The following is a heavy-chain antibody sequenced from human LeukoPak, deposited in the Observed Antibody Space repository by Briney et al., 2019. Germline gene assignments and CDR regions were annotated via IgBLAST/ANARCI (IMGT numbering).Heavy chain of an antibody. CDR1: GGSFSGYY. CDR2: INHSGST. CDR3: AREAWRYYYGSGSYYGAPHFDY. V-gene: IGHV4-34*01. J-gene: IGHJ4*02. Sequence: SETLSLTCAVYGGSFSGYYWSWIRQPPGKGLEWIGEINHSGSTNYNPSLKSRVTISVDTSKNQFSLKLSSVTAAGTAVYYCAREAWRYYYGSGSYYGAPHFDYWGQGTLVTVSS. D-gene: IGHD3-10*01.